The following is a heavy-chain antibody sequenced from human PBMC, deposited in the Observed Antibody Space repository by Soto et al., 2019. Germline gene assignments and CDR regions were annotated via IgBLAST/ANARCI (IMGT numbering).Heavy chain of an antibody. D-gene: IGHD3-22*01. J-gene: IGHJ4*02. CDR2: IYYSGST. CDR3: ARYSSGYLIGRAFDY. CDR1: GGSISSYY. V-gene: IGHV4-59*01. Sequence: SETLSLTCAVSGGSISSYYWSWIRQPPGKGLEWIGYIYYSGSTNYNPSLKSRVTISVDTSKNQFSLKLSSVTAADTAVYYCARYSSGYLIGRAFDYWGQGTLVTVSS.